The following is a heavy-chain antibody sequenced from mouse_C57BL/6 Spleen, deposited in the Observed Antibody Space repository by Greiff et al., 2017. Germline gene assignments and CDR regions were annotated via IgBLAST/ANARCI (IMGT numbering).Heavy chain of an antibody. V-gene: IGHV2-9-1*01. D-gene: IGHD2-1*01. CDR1: GFSLTSYA. Sequence: VQLVESGPGLVAPSQSLSITCTVSGFSLTSYAISWVRQPPGKGLEWLGVIWTGGGTNYNSALKSRLSISKDNSKSQVFLKMNSLQTDDTARYYCARTLIYYGNYGYFDYWGQGTTLTVSS. J-gene: IGHJ2*01. CDR3: ARTLIYYGNYGYFDY. CDR2: IWTGGGT.